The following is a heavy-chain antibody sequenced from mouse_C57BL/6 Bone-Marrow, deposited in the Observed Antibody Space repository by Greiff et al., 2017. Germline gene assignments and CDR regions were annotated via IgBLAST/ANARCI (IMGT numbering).Heavy chain of an antibody. CDR1: GYTFTSYW. CDR2: IDPSDSYT. V-gene: IGHV1-59*01. CDR3: ARATTVVATDY. Sequence: VQLQQPGAELVRPGTSVKLSCKASGYTFTSYWMHWVKQRPGQGLEWIGVIDPSDSYTNYNQKFKGKATLTVDTSSSTAYMQHSSLTSEDSAVYYCARATTVVATDYWGQGTTLTVSS. D-gene: IGHD1-1*01. J-gene: IGHJ2*01.